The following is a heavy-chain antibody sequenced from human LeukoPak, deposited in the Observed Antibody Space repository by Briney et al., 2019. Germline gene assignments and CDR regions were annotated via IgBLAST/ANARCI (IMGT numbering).Heavy chain of an antibody. Sequence: QPGGPLRLSCAASGFTFSSYAMSWVRQAPGKGLEWVSAISGSGGSTYYADSVKGRFTISRDNSKNTLYLQMNSLRAEDTAVYYCAKRTGSVLMTTVNDYWGQGTLVTVSS. CDR1: GFTFSSYA. CDR3: AKRTGSVLMTTVNDY. J-gene: IGHJ4*02. CDR2: ISGSGGST. D-gene: IGHD4-17*01. V-gene: IGHV3-23*01.